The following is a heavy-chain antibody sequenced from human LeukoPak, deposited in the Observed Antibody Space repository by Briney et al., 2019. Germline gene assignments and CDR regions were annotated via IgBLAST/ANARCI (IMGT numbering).Heavy chain of an antibody. Sequence: ASVKVSCKVSVYTLTELSMHWVRQSPGKGLEWMGGFDPEDGETIYAQKFQGRVTMTEVTSTDTAYMELSSLRSEDTAVYYCATAVPGWNAGVFDYWGQGTLVTVSS. CDR3: ATAVPGWNAGVFDY. CDR2: FDPEDGET. D-gene: IGHD1-1*01. CDR1: VYTLTELS. J-gene: IGHJ4*02. V-gene: IGHV1-24*01.